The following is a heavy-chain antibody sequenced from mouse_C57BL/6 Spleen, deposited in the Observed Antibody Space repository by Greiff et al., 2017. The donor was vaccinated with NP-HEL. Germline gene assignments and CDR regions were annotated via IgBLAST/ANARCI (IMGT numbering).Heavy chain of an antibody. Sequence: QVQLQQPGAELVKPGASVKLSCKASGYTFTSYWMQWVKQRPGQGLEWIGEIDPSDSYTNYNQKFKGKATLTVDTSSSTAYMQLSSLTSEDSAVYYCARPYYYGSSYGFDYWGQGTTLTVSS. CDR2: IDPSDSYT. D-gene: IGHD1-1*01. CDR1: GYTFTSYW. V-gene: IGHV1-50*01. CDR3: ARPYYYGSSYGFDY. J-gene: IGHJ2*01.